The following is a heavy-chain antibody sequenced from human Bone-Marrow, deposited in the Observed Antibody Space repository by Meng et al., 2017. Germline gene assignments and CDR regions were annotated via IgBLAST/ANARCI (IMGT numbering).Heavy chain of an antibody. D-gene: IGHD1-1*01. CDR1: GDSVSSNSAT. Sequence: QVQLQQSGPGLVKPSQTLSLTCAISGDSVSSNSATWNWIRQSPSRGLEWLGRTYYRSRWYSDYAVSVQSRITINPDTSKNQFSLQLNSLTPEDSAVYYCARDGTSWYLFDYWGQGTLVTVSS. V-gene: IGHV6-1*01. CDR2: TYYRSRWYS. CDR3: ARDGTSWYLFDY. J-gene: IGHJ4*02.